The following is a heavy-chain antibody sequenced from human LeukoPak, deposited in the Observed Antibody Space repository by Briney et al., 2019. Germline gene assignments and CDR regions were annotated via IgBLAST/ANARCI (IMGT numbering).Heavy chain of an antibody. CDR1: GLRFSAYG. J-gene: IGHJ4*02. D-gene: IGHD2-15*01. Sequence: GGSLRLSCAASGLRFSAYGLNWVRQAPGKGLEWLSYIRSTGGTIYYADSVRGRFTISRDNAQNSVYLQMNSLRDEDTAVYYCATGGYTKPFDFWGQGTLVTVPS. CDR2: IRSTGGTI. CDR3: ATGGYTKPFDF. V-gene: IGHV3-48*02.